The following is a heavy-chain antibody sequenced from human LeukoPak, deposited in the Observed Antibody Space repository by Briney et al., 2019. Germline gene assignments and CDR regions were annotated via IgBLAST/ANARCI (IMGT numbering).Heavy chain of an antibody. D-gene: IGHD4-11*01. J-gene: IGHJ4*02. V-gene: IGHV4-34*01. CDR1: GGSFSGYY. CDR3: ARDGYGNQY. CDR2: INHSGST. Sequence: PSETLSLTCAVYGGSFSGYYWSWIRQPPGKGLEWIGEINHSGSTNYNPSLKSRVTISVDKSKNQFSLKLSSVTAADTAVYYCARDGYGNQYWGQGTLVTVSS.